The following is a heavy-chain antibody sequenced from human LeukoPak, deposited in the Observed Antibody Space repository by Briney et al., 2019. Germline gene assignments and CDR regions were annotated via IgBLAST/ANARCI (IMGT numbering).Heavy chain of an antibody. V-gene: IGHV4-59*01. CDR3: ARDDILTGYDY. CDR1: GGSISSYY. J-gene: IGHJ4*02. CDR2: IYYSGST. D-gene: IGHD3-9*01. Sequence: PSETLSLTCTVSGGSISSYYWSWIRQPPGKGLEWIGCIYYSGSTNYNPSLKSRVTISVDTSKNQFSLKLSSVTAADTAVYYCARDDILTGYDYWGQGTLVTVSS.